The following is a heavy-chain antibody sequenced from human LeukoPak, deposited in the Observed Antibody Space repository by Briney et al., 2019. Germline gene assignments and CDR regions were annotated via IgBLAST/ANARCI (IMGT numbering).Heavy chain of an antibody. J-gene: IGHJ4*02. CDR3: VREACGYHYTYFDY. D-gene: IGHD5-18*01. CDR1: GFTLGSHD. Sequence: GGSLRLSRTASGFTLGSHDMHWVRQIPGQGLEWVAAVSSGFHAFFADSVQGRFTVSREDARNSLYLQMNSLRAGDTAVYYCVREACGYHYTYFDYWGQGTLVTVSS. V-gene: IGHV3-13*01. CDR2: VSSGFHA.